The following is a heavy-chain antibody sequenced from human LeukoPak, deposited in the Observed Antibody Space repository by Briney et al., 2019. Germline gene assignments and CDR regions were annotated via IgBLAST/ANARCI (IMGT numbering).Heavy chain of an antibody. Sequence: GASVKVSCKVSGYTLTELSMHWVRQAPGKGLEWMGGFDPEDGETIYAQKFQGRVTMTEDTSTDTAYMELSSLRSEDTAVYYCATGTGGYDYHYYYMDVWGKGTTVTVSS. V-gene: IGHV1-24*01. CDR3: ATGTGGYDYHYYYMDV. CDR2: FDPEDGET. D-gene: IGHD5-12*01. CDR1: GYTLTELS. J-gene: IGHJ6*03.